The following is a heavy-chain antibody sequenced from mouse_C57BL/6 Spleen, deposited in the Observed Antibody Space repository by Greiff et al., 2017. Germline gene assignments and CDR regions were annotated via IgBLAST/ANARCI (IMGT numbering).Heavy chain of an antibody. CDR3: APNYYGSRGFAY. J-gene: IGHJ3*01. V-gene: IGHV1-26*01. CDR2: INPNNGGT. Sequence: VQLQQSGPELVKPGASVKISCKASGYTFTDYYMNWVKQSHGKSLEWIGDINPNNGGTSYNQKFKGKATLTVDKSSSTAYMELRSLTSEDSAVYYCAPNYYGSRGFAYWGQGTLVTVSA. CDR1: GYTFTDYY. D-gene: IGHD1-1*01.